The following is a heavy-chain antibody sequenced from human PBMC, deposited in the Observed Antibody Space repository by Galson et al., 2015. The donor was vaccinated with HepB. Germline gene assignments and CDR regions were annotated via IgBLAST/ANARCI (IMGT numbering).Heavy chain of an antibody. CDR2: TYYRSKWNN. J-gene: IGHJ6*03. CDR3: ARERGRSVYLGGNYYYSYYMDV. CDR1: GDSVSSNSAA. Sequence: CAISGDSVSSNSAAWNWIRQSPSRGLEWLGRTYYRSKWNNDYALSVKSRITISPDTSKNQLSLQLNSVIPEDTAVYYCARERGRSVYLGGNYYYSYYMDVWGKGTTVTVSS. V-gene: IGHV6-1*01. D-gene: IGHD3-16*01.